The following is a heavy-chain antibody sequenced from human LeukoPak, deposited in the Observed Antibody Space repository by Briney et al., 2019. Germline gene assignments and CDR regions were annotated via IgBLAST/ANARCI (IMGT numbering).Heavy chain of an antibody. D-gene: IGHD1-26*01. CDR1: GFSFSSYE. V-gene: IGHV3-48*03. Sequence: PGGSLRLSCAASGFSFSSYEMHWVRQAPGKGLEWVSYISSSGSTIYYADSVKGRFTISRDNAKNSLTLHMNTLRADDTAVYYCAKDGGTHFDHWGQGTLVTVSS. J-gene: IGHJ4*02. CDR2: ISSSGSTI. CDR3: AKDGGTHFDH.